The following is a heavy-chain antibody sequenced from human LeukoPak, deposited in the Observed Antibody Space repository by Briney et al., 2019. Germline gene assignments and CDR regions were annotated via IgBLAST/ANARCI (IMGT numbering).Heavy chain of an antibody. D-gene: IGHD3-22*01. V-gene: IGHV3-53*01. CDR1: GFTVDSNY. CDR2: IYTGGNT. Sequence: GGSLRLSCAASGFTVDSNYLSWVRQAPGKGLEWVSTIYTGGNTYYAASVKGRFTISRDFSKNTVFLHMNSLRAEDTAMYYCARRRYYYDTTGYQYYFDYWGQGTLVTVSS. J-gene: IGHJ4*02. CDR3: ARRRYYYDTTGYQYYFDY.